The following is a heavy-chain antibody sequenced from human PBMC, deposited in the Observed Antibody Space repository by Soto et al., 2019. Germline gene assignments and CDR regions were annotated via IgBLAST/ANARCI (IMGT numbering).Heavy chain of an antibody. D-gene: IGHD1-7*01. J-gene: IGHJ6*02. CDR3: ARDFLTPPNWNYGDFYYYGMDV. CDR2: IWYDGSNK. Sequence: GGSLRLSCAASGFTFSSYGMHWVRQAPGKGLEWVAVIWYDGSNKYYADSVKGRFTISRDNSKNTLYLQMNSLRAEDTAVYYCARDFLTPPNWNYGDFYYYGMDVWGQGTTVTVS. V-gene: IGHV3-33*01. CDR1: GFTFSSYG.